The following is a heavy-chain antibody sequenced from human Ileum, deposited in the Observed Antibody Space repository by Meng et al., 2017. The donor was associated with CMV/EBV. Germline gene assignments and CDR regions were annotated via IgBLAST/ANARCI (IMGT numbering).Heavy chain of an antibody. CDR3: ARVGRYPFFDFWSHIDY. Sequence: LRLSCTVSGGSISSGDYFWSWIRQPPGKGLEWVGYIHYSGNTHYNPSLRSRVIIYVDTSENHFSLKLTSVTAADTAVYFCARVGRYPFFDFWSHIDYWGQGTLVTVSS. J-gene: IGHJ4*02. CDR1: GGSISSGDYF. CDR2: IHYSGNT. D-gene: IGHD3-3*01. V-gene: IGHV4-30-4*08.